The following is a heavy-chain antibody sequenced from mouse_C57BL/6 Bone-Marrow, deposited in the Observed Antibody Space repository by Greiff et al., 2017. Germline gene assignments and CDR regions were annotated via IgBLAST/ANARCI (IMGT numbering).Heavy chain of an antibody. V-gene: IGHV5-4*01. Sequence: DVKLVESGGGLVKPGGSLKLSCAASGFTFSSYAMSWVRQTPEKRLEWVATISDGGSYTYYPDNVKGRFTISRDNAKNNLYLQMSHLKSEDTAMYYCARDKLGREGPYYYAMDYWGQGTSVTVSS. CDR1: GFTFSSYA. CDR2: ISDGGSYT. J-gene: IGHJ4*01. CDR3: ARDKLGREGPYYYAMDY. D-gene: IGHD4-1*01.